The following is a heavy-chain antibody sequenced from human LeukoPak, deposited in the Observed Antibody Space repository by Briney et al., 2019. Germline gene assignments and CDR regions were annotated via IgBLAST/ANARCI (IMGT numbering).Heavy chain of an antibody. V-gene: IGHV4-61*02. D-gene: IGHD4-17*01. CDR3: ASRPGGDYGGYFDY. CDR1: GGSISSGSYH. J-gene: IGHJ4*02. CDR2: IYPNGTT. Sequence: SSQTLSLTCTVSGGSISSGSYHWSWIRQPAGKGLEWIGRIYPNGTTNYNPSLKSRVTISVDTSKNQFSLKLSSVTAADTAVYYCASRPGGDYGGYFDYWGQGTLVTVSS.